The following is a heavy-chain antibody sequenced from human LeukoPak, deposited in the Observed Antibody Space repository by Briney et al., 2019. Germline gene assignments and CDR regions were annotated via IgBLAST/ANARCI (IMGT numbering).Heavy chain of an antibody. CDR2: IYTSGST. Sequence: SETLSLTCTVSGGSISSGSYYWSWIRQPAGKGLEWIGRIYTSGSTNYNPSLKSRVAISVDTSKNQFSLKLSSVTAADTAVCYCARVEIAAAGTGWFDPWGQGTLVTVSS. CDR3: ARVEIAAAGTGWFDP. V-gene: IGHV4-61*02. J-gene: IGHJ5*02. CDR1: GGSISSGSYY. D-gene: IGHD6-13*01.